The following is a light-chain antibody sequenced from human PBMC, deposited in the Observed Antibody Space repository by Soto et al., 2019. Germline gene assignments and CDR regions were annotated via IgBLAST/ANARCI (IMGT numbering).Light chain of an antibody. J-gene: IGKJ2*01. CDR3: MQGQQTPYT. V-gene: IGKV2-28*01. CDR1: QSLAQSNGDNY. Sequence: DIVMTESPLSLPVTPGEPASISCRSSQSLAQSNGDNYLDWYLQRPGQSPQLLIYLGSNRAPGVPERFSGSSSGTEFTITISRVEAEDFGVYYCMQGQQTPYTFGQGTKLKIK. CDR2: LGS.